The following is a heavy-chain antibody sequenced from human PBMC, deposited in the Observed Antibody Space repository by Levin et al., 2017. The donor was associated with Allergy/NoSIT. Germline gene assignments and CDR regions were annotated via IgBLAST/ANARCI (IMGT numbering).Heavy chain of an antibody. CDR2: ISGSGGST. D-gene: IGHD3-3*01. CDR3: ATDYDFWSGYYTAYYDYGMDV. V-gene: IGHV3-23*01. CDR1: GFTFSSYA. J-gene: IGHJ6*02. Sequence: TGGSLRLSCAASGFTFSSYAMSWVRQAPGKGLEWVSAISGSGGSTYYADSVKGRFTISRDNSKNTLYLQMNSLRAEDTAVYYCATDYDFWSGYYTAYYDYGMDVWGQGTTVTVSS.